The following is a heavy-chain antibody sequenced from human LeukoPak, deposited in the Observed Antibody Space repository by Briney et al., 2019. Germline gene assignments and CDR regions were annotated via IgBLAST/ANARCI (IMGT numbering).Heavy chain of an antibody. CDR1: GFTFSSYA. CDR3: AIETGRILITLGGVIDN. D-gene: IGHD3-16*02. Sequence: GGSLRLSCAASGFTFSSYAMNWVRQAPGKGLEWVSAISGSGGSTYYADSVKGRFTISRDNSKNTLYLQMNSLRAEDTAVYYCAIETGRILITLGGVIDNWSPGPLVTVSS. J-gene: IGHJ4*02. CDR2: ISGSGGST. V-gene: IGHV3-23*01.